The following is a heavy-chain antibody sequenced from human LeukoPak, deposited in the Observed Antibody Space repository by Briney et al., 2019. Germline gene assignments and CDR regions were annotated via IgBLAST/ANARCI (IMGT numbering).Heavy chain of an antibody. V-gene: IGHV3-13*01. J-gene: IGHJ4*02. D-gene: IGHD1-1*01. Sequence: GGSLRLSCAASGFTFSDYDMHWVRQATGKGLEWVSAIGTAGDTYYTGSVKGRFTIPRENAKNSLYLQMNSLRAGDTAVYYCARVAKERVGGVYYFDYWGQGTLVTASS. CDR2: IGTAGDT. CDR3: ARVAKERVGGVYYFDY. CDR1: GFTFSDYD.